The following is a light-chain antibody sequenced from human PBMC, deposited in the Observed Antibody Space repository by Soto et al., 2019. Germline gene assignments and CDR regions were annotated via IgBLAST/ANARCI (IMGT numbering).Light chain of an antibody. V-gene: IGKV1-39*01. Sequence: DMEMTQSPSSLFASLGDRVPITCRASQRISNNLNWYQHKPGKGPKLLIYAASSLQSGVPTRFSGSGSGTHFTLTINSLQPEDFATYYCQQSYGTPLTFGGGTKIEIK. CDR2: AAS. J-gene: IGKJ4*01. CDR3: QQSYGTPLT. CDR1: QRISNN.